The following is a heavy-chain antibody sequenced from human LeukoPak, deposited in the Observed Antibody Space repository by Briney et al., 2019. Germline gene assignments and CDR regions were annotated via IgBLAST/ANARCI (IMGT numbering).Heavy chain of an antibody. CDR2: IYYSGSI. CDR1: GGSISSSSPYY. Sequence: PSETLSLTCTVSGGSISSSSPYYWGWIRQPPGKGLEWIGNIYYSGSIYYNPSLKSRVTISVDTSKNQFSLKLSSVTAADTAVYYCARGPRGYSYGYWFDPWGQGTLVTVSS. V-gene: IGHV4-39*01. CDR3: ARGPRGYSYGYWFDP. J-gene: IGHJ5*02. D-gene: IGHD5-18*01.